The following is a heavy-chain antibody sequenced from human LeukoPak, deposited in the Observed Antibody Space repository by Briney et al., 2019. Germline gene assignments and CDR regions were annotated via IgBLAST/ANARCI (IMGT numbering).Heavy chain of an antibody. V-gene: IGHV3-23*01. CDR3: AKSIVATIFYFDY. Sequence: PGGSLRLSCAASGFTFSSYAMSWVRQAPGRGLEWVSAISGNGGSTYYADSVKGRFTISRDNSKNTLYLQMNSLRAEDTAVYYCAKSIVATIFYFDYWGQGTLVTVSS. CDR1: GFTFSSYA. D-gene: IGHD5-12*01. J-gene: IGHJ4*02. CDR2: ISGNGGST.